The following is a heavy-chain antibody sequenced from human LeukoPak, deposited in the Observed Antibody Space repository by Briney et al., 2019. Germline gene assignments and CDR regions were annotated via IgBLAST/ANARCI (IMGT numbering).Heavy chain of an antibody. D-gene: IGHD5-18*01. V-gene: IGHV1-69*06. Sequence: GASVKVSCKASGGTFSSYAISWVRQAPGQGLEWMGGIIPIFGTANYAQKFQGRVTITADKSTSTAYMELSSLRSEDTAVYYCARRGVDTAMVNSLYYYYYYMDVWGKGTTVTISS. CDR3: ARRGVDTAMVNSLYYYYYYMDV. CDR2: IIPIFGTA. CDR1: GGTFSSYA. J-gene: IGHJ6*03.